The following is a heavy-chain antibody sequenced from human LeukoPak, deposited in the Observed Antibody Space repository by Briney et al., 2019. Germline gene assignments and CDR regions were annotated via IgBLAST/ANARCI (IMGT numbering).Heavy chain of an antibody. Sequence: GGSLRLSCAASGFTFSTYALSWVRQSPGKALEWVSSITASGDSTFYADSVKGRFTISRDNAKNSLYLQMNSLRADDTAVYYCAKGHHHMDVGGQGTTVTVSS. D-gene: IGHD1-14*01. V-gene: IGHV3-23*01. CDR1: GFTFSTYA. J-gene: IGHJ6*02. CDR3: AKGHHHMDV. CDR2: ITASGDST.